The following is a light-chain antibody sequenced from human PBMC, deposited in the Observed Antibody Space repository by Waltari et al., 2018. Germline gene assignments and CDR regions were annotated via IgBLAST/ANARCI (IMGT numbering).Light chain of an antibody. J-gene: IGLJ2*01. CDR1: SSNIGAGYD. CDR2: NHN. Sequence: QSVLTQPPSVSGAPGQRVTISCTGSSSNIGAGYDVHWYQQPPGTAPRLLIFNHNNRPSGVPDRFPGAKSGTSASLAISGLQAEDEADYYCQSYDSSLSVVFGGGTRLTVL. V-gene: IGLV1-40*01. CDR3: QSYDSSLSVV.